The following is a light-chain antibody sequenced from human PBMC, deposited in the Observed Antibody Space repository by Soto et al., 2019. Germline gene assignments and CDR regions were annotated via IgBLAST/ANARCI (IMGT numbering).Light chain of an antibody. V-gene: IGLV4-69*01. CDR2: LNSDGSH. CDR3: QTWGTDIVV. CDR1: SGHSSYA. J-gene: IGLJ2*01. Sequence: QLVLTQSPSASASLGASVKLTCTLSSGHSSYAIAWHQQQPEKGPRYLMKLNSDGSHSQGDGIPDRFSGSSSGAERYLTISSLQSEDEADYYCQTWGTDIVVFGGGTKLTVL.